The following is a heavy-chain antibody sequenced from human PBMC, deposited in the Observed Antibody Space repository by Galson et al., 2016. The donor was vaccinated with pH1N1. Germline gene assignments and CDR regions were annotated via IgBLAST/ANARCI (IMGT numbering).Heavy chain of an antibody. CDR2: IYHTGTT. Sequence: TLSLTCAVSGGSITSGGYSWNWIRQPPGKGLEWIGYIYHTGTTYYNPSLKSRFTISVDTSKNQFSLRVNSVTAADTAIYYCARGRLYGGEAFDIWGQGTMVTVSS. CDR1: GGSITSGGYS. V-gene: IGHV4-30-2*01. J-gene: IGHJ3*02. CDR3: ARGRLYGGEAFDI. D-gene: IGHD4-23*01.